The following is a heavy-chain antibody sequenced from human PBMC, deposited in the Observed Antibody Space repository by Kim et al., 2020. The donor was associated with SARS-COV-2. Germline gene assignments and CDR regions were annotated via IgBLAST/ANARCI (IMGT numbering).Heavy chain of an antibody. Sequence: GGSLRLFCVASGFTFSTYVMSWVRQAPGKGLEWVSHISDGGDNTHYADSVKGRFTISRDNSKNTLYLQMNSLRAGDTAVYYCVKGGWLDYWGQGTLVTVS. D-gene: IGHD6-19*01. CDR3: VKGGWLDY. CDR2: ISDGGDNT. CDR1: GFTFSTYV. J-gene: IGHJ4*02. V-gene: IGHV3-23*01.